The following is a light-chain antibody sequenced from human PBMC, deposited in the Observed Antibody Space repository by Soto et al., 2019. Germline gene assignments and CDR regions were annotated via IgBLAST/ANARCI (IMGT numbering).Light chain of an antibody. CDR1: SSDVGGYNY. CDR2: EVS. V-gene: IGLV2-14*01. CDR3: SSYTSSRTLV. Sequence: FVLAQPASVSGSPGQSITISCTGTSSDVGGYNYVSWYQQHPGKAPKLMIYEVSNRPSGVSNRFSGSKSGNTASLTISGLQAEDEADYYCSSYTSSRTLVFGTGTKVTVL. J-gene: IGLJ1*01.